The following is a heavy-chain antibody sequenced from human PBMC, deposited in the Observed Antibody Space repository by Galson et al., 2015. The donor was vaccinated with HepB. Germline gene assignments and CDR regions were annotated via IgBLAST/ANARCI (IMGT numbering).Heavy chain of an antibody. Sequence: QSGAEVKKPGESLRISCTGSGYNFIDYWIDWVRQMPGKGLEWMERIDPSDSYTNYSPSFQGHVTISVDKSISTAYLQWSSLKASDTAMYFCARGSTGYWGQGTLVTVSS. J-gene: IGHJ4*02. CDR1: GYNFIDYW. CDR2: IDPSDSYT. D-gene: IGHD3-9*01. CDR3: ARGSTGY. V-gene: IGHV5-10-1*01.